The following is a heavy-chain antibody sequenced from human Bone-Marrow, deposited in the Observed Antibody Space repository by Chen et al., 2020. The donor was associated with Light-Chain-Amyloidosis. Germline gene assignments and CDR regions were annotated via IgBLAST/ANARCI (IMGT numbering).Heavy chain of an antibody. J-gene: IGHJ3*02. CDR3: ARGSRITIFGVSYPFDAFDI. CDR1: GGSISSYY. D-gene: IGHD3-3*01. CDR2: IYYSGST. Sequence: QVQLQESGPGLVKPSETLSLTCTVSGGSISSYYWSWIRQPPGKGLEWIGYIYYSGSTNYNPSLKSRVTISVVTSKNQFSLKLSSVTAADTAVYYCARGSRITIFGVSYPFDAFDIWGQGTMVTVSS. V-gene: IGHV4-59*01.